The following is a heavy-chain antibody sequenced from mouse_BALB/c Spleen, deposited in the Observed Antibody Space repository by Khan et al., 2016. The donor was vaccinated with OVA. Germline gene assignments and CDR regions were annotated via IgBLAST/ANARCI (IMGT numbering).Heavy chain of an antibody. CDR1: GFTFSSFS. Sequence: EVELVESGGGLVKPGGYLKLSCAASGFTFSSFSMSWVRQTPEKRLEWVATISSGGDNTYYPDSVRGRFTISRDNAKNNLYLQMSSLRSEDTAVYYCARSNYGTFAHWGQGTLVTVSA. J-gene: IGHJ3*01. CDR2: ISSGGDNT. D-gene: IGHD2-1*01. V-gene: IGHV5-9*03. CDR3: ARSNYGTFAH.